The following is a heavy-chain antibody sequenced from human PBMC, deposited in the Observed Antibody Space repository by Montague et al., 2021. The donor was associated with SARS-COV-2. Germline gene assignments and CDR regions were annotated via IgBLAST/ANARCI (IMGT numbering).Heavy chain of an antibody. V-gene: IGHV4-59*03. D-gene: IGHD3-10*01. CDR2: LHHSGAT. J-gene: IGHJ4*02. CDR1: GASMSPYH. CDR3: ATSLGGRYYRADYYFDY. Sequence: ETLSLTCAVTGASMSPYHWSWIRQPPGKGLEWIGNLHHSGATNYNPSLESRVTMSVDTSKNQFSLNLISVTAADTAVYFCATSLGGRYYRADYYFDYWGQGILVTVSA.